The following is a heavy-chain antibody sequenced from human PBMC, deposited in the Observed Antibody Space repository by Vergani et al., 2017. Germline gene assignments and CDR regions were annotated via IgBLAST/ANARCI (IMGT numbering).Heavy chain of an antibody. CDR2: INPSGGST. D-gene: IGHD2-2*01. V-gene: IGHV1-46*01. Sequence: QVQLVQSGAEVKKPGASVKVSCKASGYTFTSYYMHWVRQAPGQGLEWMGIINPSGGSTSYAQKFQGRVTMTRDTSTSTVYMELSSLGSEDTAGYYCASDSRYCSSTSCYVGRDWFDPWGQGTLVTVSS. J-gene: IGHJ5*02. CDR1: GYTFTSYY. CDR3: ASDSRYCSSTSCYVGRDWFDP.